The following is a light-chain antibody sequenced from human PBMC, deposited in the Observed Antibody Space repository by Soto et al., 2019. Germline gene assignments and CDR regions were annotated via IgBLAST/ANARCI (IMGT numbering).Light chain of an antibody. CDR3: LLTYSGGRV. CDR2: NTL. J-gene: IGLJ2*01. Sequence: QAVVTQEPSLTVSPGGTVTLTCGSSDGPVTSGHYPYWYQQRPGQVPRTLIYNTLNRQSWAPSRFSGSLVGVKAALTLSGAQPEDEADYYCLLTYSGGRVFGGGTKLTVL. CDR1: DGPVTSGHY. V-gene: IGLV7-46*01.